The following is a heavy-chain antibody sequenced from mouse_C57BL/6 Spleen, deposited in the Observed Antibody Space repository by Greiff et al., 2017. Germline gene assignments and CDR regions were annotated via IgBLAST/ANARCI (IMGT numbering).Heavy chain of an antibody. CDR1: GYAFSSSW. V-gene: IGHV1-82*01. J-gene: IGHJ3*01. CDR3: AREGSGPAY. CDR2: IYPGDGDT. Sequence: VQLQQSGPELVKPGASVKISCKASGYAFSSSWMNWVKQRPGKGLEWIGRIYPGDGDTNYNGKFKGKATLTADKSSSTAYMQLSSLTSEDSAVYFCAREGSGPAYWGQGTLVTVSA. D-gene: IGHD4-1*01.